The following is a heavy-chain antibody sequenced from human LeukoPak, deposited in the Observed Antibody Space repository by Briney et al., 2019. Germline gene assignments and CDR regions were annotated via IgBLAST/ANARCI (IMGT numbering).Heavy chain of an antibody. CDR1: GGSISSGGYS. D-gene: IGHD3-9*01. J-gene: IGHJ5*02. CDR2: IYHSGST. V-gene: IGHV4-30-2*01. Sequence: SETLSLTCAVSGGSISSGGYSWSWIRQPPGKGLEWIGYIYHSGSTYYNPSLKSRVTISVDRSKNQFSLKLSSVTAADTAVYYCARDWAYDILTGYLLQSGGFDPWGQGTLVTVSS. CDR3: ARDWAYDILTGYLLQSGGFDP.